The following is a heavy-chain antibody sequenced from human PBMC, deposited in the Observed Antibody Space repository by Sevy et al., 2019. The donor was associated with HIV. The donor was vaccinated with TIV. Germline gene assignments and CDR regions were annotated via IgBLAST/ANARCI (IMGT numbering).Heavy chain of an antibody. CDR2: INHSGST. V-gene: IGHV4-34*01. Sequence: SETLSLTCAVYGGSFSGYYWSWIRQPPGKGLEWIGEINHSGSTNYNPSLKSRVTISVDTSKNPFSLRLISVTAADTAVYYCAGDRLDICSGGSCYSHYYYYGMDVWGQGTTVTVSS. D-gene: IGHD2-15*01. J-gene: IGHJ6*02. CDR3: AGDRLDICSGGSCYSHYYYYGMDV. CDR1: GGSFSGYY.